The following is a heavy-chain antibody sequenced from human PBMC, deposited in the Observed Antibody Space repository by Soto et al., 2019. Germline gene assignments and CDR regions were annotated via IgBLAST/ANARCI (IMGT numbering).Heavy chain of an antibody. D-gene: IGHD5-18*01. J-gene: IGHJ4*02. V-gene: IGHV3-30*18. CDR2: ISYDGSNK. CDR3: AKEGMDTAIDFDY. CDR1: GFTFSSYG. Sequence: QVQLVESGGGVVQPGRSLRLSCAASGFTFSSYGMHWVRQAPGKGLEWVAVISYDGSNKYYADSVKGRFTISRDNSKNTLYLQMNSLRAEDTAVYYCAKEGMDTAIDFDYWGQGTLVTVSS.